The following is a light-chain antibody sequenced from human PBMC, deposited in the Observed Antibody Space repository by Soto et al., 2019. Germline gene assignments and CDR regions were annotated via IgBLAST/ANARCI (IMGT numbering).Light chain of an antibody. CDR1: QSIDMW. Sequence: DIQMTQSPSTLSASVGDRVTITCRASQSIDMWLAWYQQKPGKARSLLIYKASSLERGVPSRFSGSGSGTEFTLTITSLQPNDFATYYCQQYSNYEWTFGQGTKVEIK. CDR3: QQYSNYEWT. J-gene: IGKJ1*01. V-gene: IGKV1-5*03. CDR2: KAS.